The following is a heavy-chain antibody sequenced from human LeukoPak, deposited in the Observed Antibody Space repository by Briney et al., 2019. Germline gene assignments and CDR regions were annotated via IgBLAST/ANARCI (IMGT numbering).Heavy chain of an antibody. J-gene: IGHJ4*02. CDR3: ARELASPPYYFDY. V-gene: IGHV1-69*13. D-gene: IGHD6-6*01. Sequence: ASVEVSCKASGGTFSSYAISWVRQAPGQGLEWMGGIIPIFATANYAQKFQGRVTITADESTSTAYMELSSLRSEDTAVYYCARELASPPYYFDYWGQGTLVTVSS. CDR2: IIPIFATA. CDR1: GGTFSSYA.